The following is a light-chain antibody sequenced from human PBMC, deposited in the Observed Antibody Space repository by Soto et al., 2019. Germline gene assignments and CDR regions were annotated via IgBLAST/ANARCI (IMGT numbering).Light chain of an antibody. Sequence: QSVLTQPASVSGSPGQSITISCTGTDNDIGTYNLVSWYQQCPGTAPKVIIFDVSNRPSGVSSRFSGSKSGSTASLTISALQAEDEADYFRCSYGGSRPYVFGTGTKVTVL. V-gene: IGLV2-23*02. J-gene: IGLJ1*01. CDR3: CSYGGSRPYV. CDR1: DNDIGTYNL. CDR2: DVS.